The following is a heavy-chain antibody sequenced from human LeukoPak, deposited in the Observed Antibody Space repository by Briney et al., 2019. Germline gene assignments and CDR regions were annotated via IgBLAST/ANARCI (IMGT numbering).Heavy chain of an antibody. Sequence: GGSLRLSCTAFGFTFGDDGWSWFRLAPGKGLEWIRFIRKKAYGETTEYAASVRGRFTISRDDANGIAYLQMNSLKTEDTALYYCSRGLHDYGDSNYYFDQWGQGTRVTVSS. CDR3: SRGLHDYGDSNYYFDQ. J-gene: IGHJ4*02. V-gene: IGHV3-49*03. D-gene: IGHD4-17*01. CDR2: IRKKAYGETT. CDR1: GFTFGDDG.